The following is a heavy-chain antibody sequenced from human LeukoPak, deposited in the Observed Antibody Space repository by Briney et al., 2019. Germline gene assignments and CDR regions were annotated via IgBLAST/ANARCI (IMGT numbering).Heavy chain of an antibody. CDR3: AKDIGSYYDY. D-gene: IGHD3-10*01. Sequence: GGSLRLSCAASGFTFRSYAMHWVRQAPGKGLEWVTFIQYDGSKKYYADSVKGRFTISRDNSENTLYLEMNSLRAEDTAVYYCAKDIGSYYDYWGQGILVTVSS. CDR1: GFTFRSYA. CDR2: IQYDGSKK. J-gene: IGHJ4*02. V-gene: IGHV3-30*02.